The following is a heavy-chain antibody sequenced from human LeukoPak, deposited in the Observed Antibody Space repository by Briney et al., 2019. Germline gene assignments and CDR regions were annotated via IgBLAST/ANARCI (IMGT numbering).Heavy chain of an antibody. CDR1: GYTFTGYY. D-gene: IGHD2-2*01. V-gene: IGHV1-2*02. CDR2: INPNSGGT. J-gene: IGHJ4*02. Sequence: ASVKVSCKASGYTFTGYYMHWVRQAPGQGLEWMGWINPNSGGTNYAQKFQGRVTMTRDTSISTAYMELSRLRSDDTAVYYCAGDYCSSTSCRLDYWGQGTLVTVSS. CDR3: AGDYCSSTSCRLDY.